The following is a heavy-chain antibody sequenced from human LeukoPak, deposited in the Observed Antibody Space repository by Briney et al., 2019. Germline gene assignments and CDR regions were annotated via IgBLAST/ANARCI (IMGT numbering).Heavy chain of an antibody. J-gene: IGHJ4*02. V-gene: IGHV3-23*01. D-gene: IGHD3-22*01. CDR1: GFTFSSYA. CDR3: AKDLGIYYYDSSGYYLDY. Sequence: PGGSLRLSCAASGFTFSSYAMRWVRQAPGKGLEWVSAISGSGGSTYYADSVKGPFTISRDNSKNPLYMQMNRLTAEDTAVYHCAKDLGIYYYDSSGYYLDYWGQGTLVTVSS. CDR2: ISGSGGST.